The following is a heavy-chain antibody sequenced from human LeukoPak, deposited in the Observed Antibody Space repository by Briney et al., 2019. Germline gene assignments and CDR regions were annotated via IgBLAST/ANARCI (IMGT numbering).Heavy chain of an antibody. V-gene: IGHV3-7*01. CDR2: IKQDGSEK. CDR1: GFTFSSYW. J-gene: IGHJ6*02. Sequence: GGSLRLSCAASGFTFSSYWMSWVRQAPGKGREWVANIKQDGSEKYYVDSVKGRFTTSRDNAKNSLYLQMNSLRAEDTAVYYCARADTYCSSTSCFVYYHYGMDVWGQGTTVTVSS. D-gene: IGHD2-2*01. CDR3: ARADTYCSSTSCFVYYHYGMDV.